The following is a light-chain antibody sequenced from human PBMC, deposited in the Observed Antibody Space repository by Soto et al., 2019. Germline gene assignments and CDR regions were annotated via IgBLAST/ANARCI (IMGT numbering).Light chain of an antibody. J-gene: IGKJ5*01. CDR1: QSVSSY. Sequence: EIVLTQSPATLSLSPGERATLSCTAIQSVSSYLAWYQQKPGQAPRLLIYDASNRATGIPARFSGSESGTDFTLTISSLEPEDFAVYYCQQRSNWPPLTFGQGTRLEIK. CDR3: QQRSNWPPLT. CDR2: DAS. V-gene: IGKV3-11*01.